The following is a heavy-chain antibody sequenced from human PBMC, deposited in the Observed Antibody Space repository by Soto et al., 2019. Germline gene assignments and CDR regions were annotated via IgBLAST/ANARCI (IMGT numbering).Heavy chain of an antibody. CDR3: ARDGEINYYDSSGYYSDY. D-gene: IGHD3-22*01. Sequence: GGSLRLSCAASGFTFNDYNMNWVRQAPGKGLEWVAYIRSTSTSIHYADSVGGRFTISRDSAKNSLYLQMNSLRDEDTAVYYCARDGEINYYDSSGYYSDYWGQGTLVTVSS. V-gene: IGHV3-48*02. J-gene: IGHJ4*02. CDR1: GFTFNDYN. CDR2: IRSTSTSI.